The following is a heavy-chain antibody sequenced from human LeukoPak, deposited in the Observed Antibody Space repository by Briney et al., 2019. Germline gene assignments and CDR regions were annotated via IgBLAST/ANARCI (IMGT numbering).Heavy chain of an antibody. CDR3: ARDSTWLLNY. CDR2: IKEDGSVK. Sequence: GGSLRLSCTASGFTFSSHWMTWVRQPPGKGLEWVANIKEDGSVKYYVDSVKGRFTISRDNIKNVLYLQMNSLRADDTAVYFCARDSTWLLNYWGQGTLITVSS. V-gene: IGHV3-7*03. J-gene: IGHJ4*02. CDR1: GFTFSSHW. D-gene: IGHD6-19*01.